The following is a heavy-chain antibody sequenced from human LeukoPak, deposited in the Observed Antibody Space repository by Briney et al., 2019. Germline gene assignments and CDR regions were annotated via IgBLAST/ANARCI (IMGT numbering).Heavy chain of an antibody. CDR3: AKDALTYCSGGSCRLRAVDY. CDR1: GFTFSSYA. J-gene: IGHJ4*02. D-gene: IGHD2-15*01. Sequence: PGRSLRLSCAASGFTFSSYAMSWVRQAPGKGLEWVSAINGSGGSTYYADSVKGRFTISRDNSKNTLYLQMNSLRAEDTAVYYCAKDALTYCSGGSCRLRAVDYWGQGTLVTVSS. CDR2: INGSGGST. V-gene: IGHV3-23*01.